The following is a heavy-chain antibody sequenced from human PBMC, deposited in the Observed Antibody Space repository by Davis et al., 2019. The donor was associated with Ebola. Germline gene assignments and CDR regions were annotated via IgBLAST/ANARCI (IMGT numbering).Heavy chain of an antibody. CDR2: ISFDGNDP. CDR3: AKDGLLDYGGNSYLDS. V-gene: IGHV3-30*18. Sequence: GESLKISCAASGFTFSTYPLHWVRQAPGKGLEWVATISFDGNDPYYAVYVKGRFTISRDNSKNTLYLQMNSVRVEDAAMYYCAKDGLLDYGGNSYLDSWGQGTLVIVSS. D-gene: IGHD4-23*01. J-gene: IGHJ4*02. CDR1: GFTFSTYP.